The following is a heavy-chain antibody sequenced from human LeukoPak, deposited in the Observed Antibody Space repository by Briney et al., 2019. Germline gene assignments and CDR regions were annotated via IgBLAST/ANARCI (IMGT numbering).Heavy chain of an antibody. D-gene: IGHD4-23*01. CDR2: VYYTGVT. V-gene: IGHV4-39*07. CDR1: GGYIITSGHY. CDR3: ARERSSSGGHNWFDP. J-gene: IGHJ5*02. Sequence: SETLSLTCTVSGGYIITSGHYWGWIRQPPGKGLEWIGSVYYTGVTSTNPFFRSRMSVSVNTSKNQFSLSLTSVTAADAAVYYCARERSSSGGHNWFDPWGQETLVTVSS.